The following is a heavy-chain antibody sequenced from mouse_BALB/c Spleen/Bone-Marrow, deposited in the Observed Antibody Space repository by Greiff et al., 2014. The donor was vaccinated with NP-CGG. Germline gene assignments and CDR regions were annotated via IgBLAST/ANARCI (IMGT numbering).Heavy chain of an antibody. CDR2: IWGGGST. Sequence: VQLQQSGPGPVAPSQSLSITCTVSGFSLSRYSVHWVRQPPGKGLKWLGMIWGGGSTDYNSALKSRLSISKDNSKSQVFLKMNILQTDDTAMYYCARFLDYDGGDWYFDVWGAGTTVTVSS. CDR1: GFSLSRYS. CDR3: ARFLDYDGGDWYFDV. J-gene: IGHJ1*01. V-gene: IGHV2-6-4*01. D-gene: IGHD2-4*01.